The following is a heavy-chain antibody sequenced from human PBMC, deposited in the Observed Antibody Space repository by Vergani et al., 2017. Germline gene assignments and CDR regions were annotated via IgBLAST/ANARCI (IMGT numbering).Heavy chain of an antibody. J-gene: IGHJ6*02. Sequence: QVQLQESGPGLAKPSETLSLTCTVSGGSVSSGSYYWSWIRQPPGKGLEWFGYIYYSGSTNHNPSLKSRVTISVDTSKNQFSLKLSSVTTADTAVYYCAMVGSTTTVVTPGGNYFHYCMDVWGQGTTVTVSS. D-gene: IGHD4-23*01. CDR1: GGSVSSGSYY. CDR2: IYYSGST. V-gene: IGHV4-61*01. CDR3: AMVGSTTTVVTPGGNYFHYCMDV.